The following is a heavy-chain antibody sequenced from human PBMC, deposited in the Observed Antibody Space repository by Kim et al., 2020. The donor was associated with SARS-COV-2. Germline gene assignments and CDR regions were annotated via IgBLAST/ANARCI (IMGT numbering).Heavy chain of an antibody. Sequence: GGSLRLSCAASGFTFSSYEMNWVRQAPGKGLEWVSYISSSGSTIYYADSVKGRFTISRDNAKNSLYLQMNSLRAEDTAVYYCARDLGYAGGDSSGYYPAAYDYWGQGTLVTVSS. J-gene: IGHJ4*02. D-gene: IGHD3-22*01. V-gene: IGHV3-48*03. CDR3: ARDLGYAGGDSSGYYPAAYDY. CDR1: GFTFSSYE. CDR2: ISSSGSTI.